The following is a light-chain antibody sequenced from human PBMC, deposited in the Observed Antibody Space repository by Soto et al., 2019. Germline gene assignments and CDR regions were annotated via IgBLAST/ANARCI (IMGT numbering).Light chain of an antibody. Sequence: GDRVTITCRASQSISPWLAWYQQKPGKAPKLQIYKASSLQSGVPSRFSGSGSGTEFTLTISNLQPDDFATYYCQQSNSYPWTFGQGTKVDIK. J-gene: IGKJ1*01. CDR3: QQSNSYPWT. CDR2: KAS. V-gene: IGKV1-5*03. CDR1: QSISPW.